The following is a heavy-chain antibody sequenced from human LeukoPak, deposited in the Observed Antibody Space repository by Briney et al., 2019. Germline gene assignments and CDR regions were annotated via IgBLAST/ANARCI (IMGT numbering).Heavy chain of an antibody. CDR3: AKSPSVYYDYMDV. Sequence: GGSLRLSCAASGFTFSSYAMSWVRQAPGKGLEWVSTISGSGGSTYYADCVKGRFTISRDNSKNTLYLQMNSLRAEDTAVYYCAKSPSVYYDYMDVWGKGTTVTVSS. CDR1: GFTFSSYA. V-gene: IGHV3-23*01. J-gene: IGHJ6*03. CDR2: ISGSGGST.